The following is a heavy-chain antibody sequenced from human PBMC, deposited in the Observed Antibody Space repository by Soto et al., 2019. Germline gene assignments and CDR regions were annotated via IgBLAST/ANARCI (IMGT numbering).Heavy chain of an antibody. J-gene: IGHJ6*02. Sequence: GESLKISCKGSGCSFTSYWIGWVRQMPGKDLEWKGIIYPGDSDTRYSPSFQGQVTISANKSISTAYLQWSSLKASDTAMYYCAGGGVRGVITRTRDYYGMDVWGQGTTVTVS. V-gene: IGHV5-51*01. D-gene: IGHD3-10*01. CDR3: AGGGVRGVITRTRDYYGMDV. CDR1: GCSFTSYW. CDR2: IYPGDSDT.